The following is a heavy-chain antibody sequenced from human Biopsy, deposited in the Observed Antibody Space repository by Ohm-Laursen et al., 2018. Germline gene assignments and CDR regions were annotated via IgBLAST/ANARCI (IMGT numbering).Heavy chain of an antibody. CDR2: ISGSGGSK. D-gene: IGHD2-2*01. V-gene: IGHV3-23*01. J-gene: IGHJ4*02. CDR1: GFTFSSYA. Sequence: GSLRLSCSASGFTFSSYAMSWVRQAPGKGLEWVSAISGSGGSKYYADSVKGRFTISRDNSKNTLYLQMNSLRAEDTAVYYCAKNRRVVPAAILYWGQGTLVTVSS. CDR3: AKNRRVVPAAILY.